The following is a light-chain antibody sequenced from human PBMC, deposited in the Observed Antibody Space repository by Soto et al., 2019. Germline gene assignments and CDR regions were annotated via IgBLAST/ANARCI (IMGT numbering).Light chain of an antibody. CDR1: RLGNKY. CDR2: QDT. V-gene: IGLV3-1*01. CDR3: QAWDGSTVV. Sequence: ELSQPPSLSVSPGQTASIPCSGDRLGNKYVCWYQQKPGQSPVLVIYQDTKRPSGIPERFSGSNSGNTATLTISGTQAMDEADYYCQAWDGSTVVFGGGTKVTVL. J-gene: IGLJ2*01.